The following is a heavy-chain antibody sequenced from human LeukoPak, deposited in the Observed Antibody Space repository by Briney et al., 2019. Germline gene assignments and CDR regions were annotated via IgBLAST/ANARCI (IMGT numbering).Heavy chain of an antibody. CDR3: ARDYSGQWEQLTGWWIDP. J-gene: IGHJ5*02. CDR1: GYTFGTHW. CDR2: INPSGDFR. Sequence: ASVKVSCKPSGYTFGTHWMHWVRQAPGQGLEWMAIINPSGDFRSYAQKFQGRVTVTRDMSTRTVYMELSDLRPEGTALYYCARDYSGQWEQLTGWWIDPWGQGTLVIVSS. D-gene: IGHD1-26*01. V-gene: IGHV1-46*01.